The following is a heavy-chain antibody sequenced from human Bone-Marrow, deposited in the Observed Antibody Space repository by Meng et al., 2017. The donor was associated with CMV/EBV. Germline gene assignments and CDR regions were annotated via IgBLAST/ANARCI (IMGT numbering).Heavy chain of an antibody. CDR3: ARDGGAYGGKGYYYYYGMDV. J-gene: IGHJ6*02. Sequence: GESLKISCAASGFTFSSYGMHWVRQAPGKGLEWVSYISSSGSTIYYADSVKGRFTISRDNAKNSLYLQMNSLRAEGTAVYYCARDGGAYGGKGYYYYYGMDVWGQGTTVTVSS. CDR2: ISSSGSTI. D-gene: IGHD4-23*01. V-gene: IGHV3-48*04. CDR1: GFTFSSYG.